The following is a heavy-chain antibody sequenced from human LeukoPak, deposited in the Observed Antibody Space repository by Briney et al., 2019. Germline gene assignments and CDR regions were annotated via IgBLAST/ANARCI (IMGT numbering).Heavy chain of an antibody. CDR3: ARMAEFHTGHYYYYMDV. D-gene: IGHD2-8*02. CDR2: IYYSGST. Sequence: SETLSLTCTVSGGSISINSYYWGWIRQPPGKGLEWIGSIYYSGSTYYNPSLKSRVTISVDTSKNQFSLKLSSVTAADTAVYFCARMAEFHTGHYYYYMDVWGKGTTVTVSS. J-gene: IGHJ6*03. CDR1: GGSISINSYY. V-gene: IGHV4-39*07.